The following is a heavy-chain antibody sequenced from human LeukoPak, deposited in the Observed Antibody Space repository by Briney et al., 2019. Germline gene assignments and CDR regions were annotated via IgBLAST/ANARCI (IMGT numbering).Heavy chain of an antibody. CDR3: ARWYGYNSGRFDS. J-gene: IGHJ4*02. Sequence: GGSTRLCCAASGFTFSCCGMHGGRQAPGKGVEGLGFGWDDGSNQDYVDAVKGRFIIPRDNYKNRLYLQMNSLRAEDTAVYYCARWYGYNSGRFDSWGQGTLVTVSS. D-gene: IGHD6-25*01. CDR2: GWDDGSNQ. CDR1: GFTFSCCG. V-gene: IGHV3-33*01.